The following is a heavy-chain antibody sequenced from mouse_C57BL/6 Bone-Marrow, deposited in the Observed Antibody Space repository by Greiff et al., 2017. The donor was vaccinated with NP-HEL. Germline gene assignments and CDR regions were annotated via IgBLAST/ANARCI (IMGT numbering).Heavy chain of an antibody. CDR3: GSYYYGSSPYAMDY. J-gene: IGHJ4*01. Sequence: EVQLQQSGPELVKPGASVKISCKASGYSFTDYNMNWVKQSNGKSLEWIGVINPNYGTTSYNQKFKGKATLTVDQSSSTAYMQLNSLTSEDSAVYYCGSYYYGSSPYAMDYWGQGTSVTVSS. CDR1: GYSFTDYN. CDR2: INPNYGTT. D-gene: IGHD1-1*01. V-gene: IGHV1-39*01.